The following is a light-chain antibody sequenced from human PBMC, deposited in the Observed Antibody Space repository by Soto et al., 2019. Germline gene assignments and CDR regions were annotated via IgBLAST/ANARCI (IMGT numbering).Light chain of an antibody. CDR3: QKYNNRPPWT. Sequence: EIVMPQSPATLSLSPGESATLSCRASQSVASNLAWYQQKPGQAPRLLIYGASTRATGLPARFSGTGSGTEFTLTIKSLQSEDLAVYYCQKYNNRPPWTVGQGTKVDIK. V-gene: IGKV3-15*01. J-gene: IGKJ1*01. CDR1: QSVASN. CDR2: GAS.